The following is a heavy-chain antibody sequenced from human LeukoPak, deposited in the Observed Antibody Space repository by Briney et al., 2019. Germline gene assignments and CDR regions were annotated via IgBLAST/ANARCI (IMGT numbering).Heavy chain of an antibody. V-gene: IGHV4-39*01. Sequence: SETLSLTCTVSGGSISSSSYYWGWIRQPPGKGLEWIGRIHYSGSTYYNPSLKSRVTTSVDTSKNQFSLKLSSVTAADTAVYYCARRGDYSSGWPFDYWGQGTLVPVSS. CDR1: GGSISSSSYY. D-gene: IGHD6-19*01. CDR2: IHYSGST. J-gene: IGHJ4*02. CDR3: ARRGDYSSGWPFDY.